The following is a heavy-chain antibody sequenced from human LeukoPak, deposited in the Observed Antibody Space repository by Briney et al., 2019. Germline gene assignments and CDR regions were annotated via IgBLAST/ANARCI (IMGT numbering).Heavy chain of an antibody. Sequence: GGSLRLSXAASGFTFSGSAMHWVRQASGKGLEWVGRIRSKANSYATAYAASVKGRFTISRDDSKNTAYLQMNSLKTEDTAVYYCTRHVAARQNWFDPWGQGTLVTVSS. V-gene: IGHV3-73*01. CDR1: GFTFSGSA. D-gene: IGHD6-6*01. CDR2: IRSKANSYAT. J-gene: IGHJ5*02. CDR3: TRHVAARQNWFDP.